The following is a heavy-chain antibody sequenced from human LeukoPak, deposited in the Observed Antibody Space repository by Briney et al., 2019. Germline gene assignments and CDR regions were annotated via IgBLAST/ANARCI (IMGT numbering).Heavy chain of an antibody. J-gene: IGHJ4*02. CDR2: ISAYNGNT. V-gene: IGHV1-18*01. CDR1: GYTFTSYD. Sequence: GASVKVSCKASGYTFTSYDINWVRQATGQGLEWMGWISAYNGNTNYAQKLQGRVTMTTDTSTSTAYMELRSLRSDDTAVYYCARGLGDGYSYYFDYWGQGTLVTVSS. D-gene: IGHD5-24*01. CDR3: ARGLGDGYSYYFDY.